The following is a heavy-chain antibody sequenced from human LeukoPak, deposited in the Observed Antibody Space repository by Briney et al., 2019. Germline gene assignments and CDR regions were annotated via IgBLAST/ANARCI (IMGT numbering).Heavy chain of an antibody. Sequence: PSETLSLTCAVYGGSFSGYYWSWIRQPPGKGLEWIGEINHSGSTNYNSSLKSRVTISVDTSKNQFSLKLSSVTAADTAVYYCARGRGVTIFGVVISSIGWFDPWGQGTLVTVSS. CDR3: ARGRGVTIFGVVISSIGWFDP. D-gene: IGHD3-3*01. CDR2: INHSGST. V-gene: IGHV4-34*01. CDR1: GGSFSGYY. J-gene: IGHJ5*02.